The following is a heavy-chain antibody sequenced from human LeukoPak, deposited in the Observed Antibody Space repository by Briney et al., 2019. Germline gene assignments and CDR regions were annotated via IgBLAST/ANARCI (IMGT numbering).Heavy chain of an antibody. CDR2: ISASGNTM. D-gene: IGHD3-10*01. CDR3: ARDGSGSYDQ. V-gene: IGHV3-11*01. Sequence: GGSLRLSCAASGFTFSDFYMFWIRQAPGKGLEWISYISASGNTMNYGDSVKGRFTISRDNARNSLYLQMNSLRAEDTAVYYCARDGSGSYDQWGQGTLVTVSS. CDR1: GFTFSDFY. J-gene: IGHJ4*02.